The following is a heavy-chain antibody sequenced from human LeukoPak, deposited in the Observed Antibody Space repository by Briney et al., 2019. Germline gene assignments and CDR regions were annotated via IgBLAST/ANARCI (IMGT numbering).Heavy chain of an antibody. CDR2: ISGYNGNT. Sequence: GASVKVSCKSSDYTFTNYGISWVRQAPGQGLEWMGWISGYNGNTNYAQNLQGRVTMTTDTSTSTAYMELRSLTSDDTALYYCARDAPYSSSWYVPFDYWGQGTLVTVSS. D-gene: IGHD6-13*01. J-gene: IGHJ4*02. CDR1: DYTFTNYG. V-gene: IGHV1-18*01. CDR3: ARDAPYSSSWYVPFDY.